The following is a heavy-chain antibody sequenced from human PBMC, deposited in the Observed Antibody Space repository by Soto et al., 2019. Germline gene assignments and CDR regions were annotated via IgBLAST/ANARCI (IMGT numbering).Heavy chain of an antibody. Sequence: QVQLVQSGPEVKKPGSSVNVSCKASEGTFTKYAISWVRQAPGQGLDWMGVIIPIFGTANLAQNFQGRVTLTADKSTNTVYMQLSGLRSEDTAAYYCASVYSESVVEDGRYYFDYWGQGTLITVSS. V-gene: IGHV1-69*06. J-gene: IGHJ4*02. D-gene: IGHD2-15*01. CDR2: IIPIFGTA. CDR1: EGTFTKYA. CDR3: ASVYSESVVEDGRYYFDY.